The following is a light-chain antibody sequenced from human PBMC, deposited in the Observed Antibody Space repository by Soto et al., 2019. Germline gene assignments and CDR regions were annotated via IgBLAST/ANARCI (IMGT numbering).Light chain of an antibody. CDR3: HQRQRWPRT. J-gene: IGKJ1*01. Sequence: EIVLTQSPAPLSASPGERATLSCRASQPVGVRLAWYPHKPGQAPRLLIYEASNRAAGVPGRFSGSGSGTDFTLTITRLEHEDFAFYYCHQRQRWPRTFGQGTKVEIK. CDR2: EAS. V-gene: IGKV3-11*01. CDR1: QPVGVR.